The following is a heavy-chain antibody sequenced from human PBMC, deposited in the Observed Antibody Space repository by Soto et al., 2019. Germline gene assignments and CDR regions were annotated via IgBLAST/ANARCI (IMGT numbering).Heavy chain of an antibody. J-gene: IGHJ6*02. CDR2: ISYDGSNK. CDR1: GVPFSSYG. CDR3: AKGGWSAESSSRSTTYYYYGMDV. Sequence: GGSLRLSCAASGVPFSSYGMHWVRQAPGKGLEWVAVISYDGSNKYYADSVKGRFTISRDNSKNTLYLQMNSLRAEDTAVYYCAKGGWSAESSSRSTTYYYYGMDVWGQGTTVTVSS. D-gene: IGHD6-13*01. V-gene: IGHV3-30*18.